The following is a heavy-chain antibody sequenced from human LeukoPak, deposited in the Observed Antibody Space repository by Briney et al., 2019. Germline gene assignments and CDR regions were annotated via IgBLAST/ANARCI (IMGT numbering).Heavy chain of an antibody. CDR3: ARFLDKYVSYGMDV. Sequence: SETLSLTCAVSGGSISSGGYSWSWIRQPPGKGLEWIGYIYHSGSTYYNPSLKSRVTISVDTSKNQFSLKLSSVTAADTAVYYCARFLDKYVSYGMDVWGQGTTVTVSS. CDR2: IYHSGST. D-gene: IGHD3-3*01. J-gene: IGHJ6*02. CDR1: GGSISSGGYS. V-gene: IGHV4-30-2*02.